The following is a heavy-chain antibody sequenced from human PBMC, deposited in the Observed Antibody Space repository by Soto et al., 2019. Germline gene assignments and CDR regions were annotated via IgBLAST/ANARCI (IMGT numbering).Heavy chain of an antibody. Sequence: GESLKISCAASGFTFSSYGMHWVRQAPGKGLEWVAVISYDGSNKYYADSVKGRFTISRDNSKNTLYLQMNSLRAEDSAVYYCAKNLFGVVTDYYGMDVWGQGTTVTVSS. CDR2: ISYDGSNK. V-gene: IGHV3-30*18. J-gene: IGHJ6*02. CDR3: AKNLFGVVTDYYGMDV. D-gene: IGHD3-3*01. CDR1: GFTFSSYG.